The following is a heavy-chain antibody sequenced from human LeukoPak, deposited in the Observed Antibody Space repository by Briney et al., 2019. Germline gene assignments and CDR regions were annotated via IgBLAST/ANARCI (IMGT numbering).Heavy chain of an antibody. D-gene: IGHD6-19*01. J-gene: IGHJ4*02. Sequence: PGGSLRLSCAASGFTFSSYWMSWVRQAPGEGLEWVANIKQDGSEKYYVDSVKGRFTISRDNAKNSLYLQMNSLRAEDTAVYYCARGFSSGWYYYFDYWGQGTLVTVSS. CDR3: ARGFSSGWYYYFDY. CDR1: GFTFSSYW. CDR2: IKQDGSEK. V-gene: IGHV3-7*01.